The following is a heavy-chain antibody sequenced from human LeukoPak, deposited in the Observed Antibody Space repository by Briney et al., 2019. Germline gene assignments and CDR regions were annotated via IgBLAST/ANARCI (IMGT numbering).Heavy chain of an antibody. Sequence: GGSLRLSCAASGFTFSSYWMSWVRQAPGKGLEWVANIKQDGSEEYYVDSVKGRFTISRDNAKNSLYPQMNSLRAEDTAVYYCARDHPDYYDSSPKGYYYYYGMDVWGQGTTVTVSS. V-gene: IGHV3-7*03. CDR3: ARDHPDYYDSSPKGYYYYYGMDV. J-gene: IGHJ6*02. CDR1: GFTFSSYW. D-gene: IGHD3-22*01. CDR2: IKQDGSEE.